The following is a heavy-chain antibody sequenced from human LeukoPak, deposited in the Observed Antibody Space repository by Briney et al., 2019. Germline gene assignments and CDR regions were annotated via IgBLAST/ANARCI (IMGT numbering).Heavy chain of an antibody. CDR3: AKAIGLTGYNVGDY. V-gene: IGHV3-23*01. J-gene: IGHJ4*02. CDR1: GFTFNIYA. Sequence: PGGSLRLSCTASGFTFNIYAMTWVRQAPGRGLEWVSAISPNGDSTFYADSVRGRFTISRDNSKNTLYLQMNSLRAEDTAVYYCAKAIGLTGYNVGDYWGQGTLVTVSS. CDR2: ISPNGDST. D-gene: IGHD3-9*01.